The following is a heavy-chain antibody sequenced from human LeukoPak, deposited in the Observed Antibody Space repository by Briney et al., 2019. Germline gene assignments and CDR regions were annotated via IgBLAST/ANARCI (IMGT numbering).Heavy chain of an antibody. CDR3: ARRYSSSWYRSSDAFDI. J-gene: IGHJ3*02. Sequence: SQTLSLTCTVSGGSISSGSYYWSWIRQPAGKGLEWIGRIYTSGSTNHNPSLKSRVTISVDTSKNQFSLKLSSVTAADTAVYYCARRYSSSWYRSSDAFDIWGQGTMVTVSS. CDR2: IYTSGST. D-gene: IGHD6-13*01. CDR1: GGSISSGSYY. V-gene: IGHV4-61*02.